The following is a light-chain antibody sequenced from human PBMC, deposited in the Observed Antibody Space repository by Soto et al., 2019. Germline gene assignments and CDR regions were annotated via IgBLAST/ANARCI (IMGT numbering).Light chain of an antibody. J-gene: IGKJ5*01. Sequence: EVVLTQSPATLSLSPGERATLSCRASQSFSSYLAWYQQKPGQAPRLLIYDASNRATGIPARFSGSGSGTDFTLTISSLEPEDFAVYYCQQRSNWLITFGQGTRLEI. CDR1: QSFSSY. V-gene: IGKV3-11*01. CDR2: DAS. CDR3: QQRSNWLIT.